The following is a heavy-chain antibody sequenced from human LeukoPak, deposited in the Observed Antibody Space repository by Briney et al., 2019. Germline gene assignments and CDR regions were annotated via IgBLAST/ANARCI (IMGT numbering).Heavy chain of an antibody. CDR2: INHSGST. CDR1: GGSISTYY. D-gene: IGHD3-10*01. CDR3: ARHLLLWFNWFDP. V-gene: IGHV4-34*01. J-gene: IGHJ5*02. Sequence: SETLSLTCTVSGGSISTYYWSWIRQPPGKGLEWIGEINHSGSTNYNPSLKSRVTISVDTSKNQFSLKLSSVTAADTAVYYCARHLLLWFNWFDPWGQGTLVTVSS.